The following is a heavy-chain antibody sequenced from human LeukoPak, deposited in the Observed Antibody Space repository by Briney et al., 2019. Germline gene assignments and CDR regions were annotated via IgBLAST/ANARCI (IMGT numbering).Heavy chain of an antibody. Sequence: PGGSLRLSCAASGFTFSSFGMHWVRQAPGKGLEWVAFIRYDGSTKHYADSVKGRFTFSRDNSKNTLYLQMNSLRGEGTGVYYCARAPIVATGDFDYWGQGTLVTVSS. V-gene: IGHV3-30*02. CDR1: GFTFSSFG. D-gene: IGHD5-12*01. J-gene: IGHJ4*02. CDR3: ARAPIVATGDFDY. CDR2: IRYDGSTK.